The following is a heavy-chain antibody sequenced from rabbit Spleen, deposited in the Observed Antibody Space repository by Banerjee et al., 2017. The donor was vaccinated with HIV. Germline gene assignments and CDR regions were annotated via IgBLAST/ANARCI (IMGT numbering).Heavy chain of an antibody. CDR3: TRARDTYDDVGDYARLDL. CDR1: GFSFSAGYC. CDR2: IYAVKGST. V-gene: IGHV1S40*01. D-gene: IGHD2-1*01. J-gene: IGHJ3*01. Sequence: QSLEESGGDLVKPGASLTLTCTASGFSFSAGYCMCWVRQAPGKGLEWIGIIYAVKGSTDYASWVNGRFTISSDNAQNTVDLQMNSLTAADTATYFCTRARDTYDDVGDYARLDLWGQGTLVTVS.